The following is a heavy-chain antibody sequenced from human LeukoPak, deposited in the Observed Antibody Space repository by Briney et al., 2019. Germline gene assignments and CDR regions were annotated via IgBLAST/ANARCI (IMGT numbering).Heavy chain of an antibody. Sequence: GGSLRLSCAASGFTFSSYSMNWVRQAPGKGLEWVSYISSSSSTIYYADSVKGRFTISRDNAKNSLYLQMNSLRAEDTAVYYCARRGQGPGYYYYYYMDVWGKGTTVTVSS. CDR2: ISSSSSTI. D-gene: IGHD5-12*01. CDR3: ARRGQGPGYYYYYYMDV. J-gene: IGHJ6*03. CDR1: GFTFSSYS. V-gene: IGHV3-48*01.